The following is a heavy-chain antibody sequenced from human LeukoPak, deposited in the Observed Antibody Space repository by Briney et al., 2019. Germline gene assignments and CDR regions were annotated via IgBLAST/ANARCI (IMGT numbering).Heavy chain of an antibody. Sequence: SETLSLTCTVSGGSISSSSYYWGWIRQPPGKGLEWIGSIYYSGSTYYNPFLKSRVTISVDTSKNQFSLKLSSVTAADTAVYYCARSSREGATVDYWGQGTLVTVSS. V-gene: IGHV4-39*01. D-gene: IGHD1-26*01. CDR3: ARSSREGATVDY. CDR2: IYYSGST. J-gene: IGHJ4*02. CDR1: GGSISSSSYY.